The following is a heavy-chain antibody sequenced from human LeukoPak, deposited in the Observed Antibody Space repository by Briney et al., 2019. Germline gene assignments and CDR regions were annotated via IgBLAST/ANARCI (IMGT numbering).Heavy chain of an antibody. Sequence: ASVKVSCKASGYTFTSYDTNWVRQATGQGLEWMGWMNPNSGNTGYAQKFQGRVTMTRNTSISTAYMELSSLRSEDTAVYYCARGLGPIAARPRDDYWGQGTLVTVSS. J-gene: IGHJ4*02. CDR1: GYTFTSYD. CDR2: MNPNSGNT. CDR3: ARGLGPIAARPRDDY. D-gene: IGHD6-6*01. V-gene: IGHV1-8*01.